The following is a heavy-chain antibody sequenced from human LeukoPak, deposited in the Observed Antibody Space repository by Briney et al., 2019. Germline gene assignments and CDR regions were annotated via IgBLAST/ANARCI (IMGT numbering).Heavy chain of an antibody. J-gene: IGHJ3*02. CDR1: GFTFSTYS. V-gene: IGHV3-48*02. CDR3: ARDEAYGFDT. Sequence: PGGSPRLSCAASGFTFSTYSMNWVRQAPGKGLEWLSYIRSGGTINYADSVKGRFIISRDNAKNSLYLQMNSLRDEDTAVYYCARDEAYGFDTWGQGTMVTVSS. CDR2: IRSGGTI.